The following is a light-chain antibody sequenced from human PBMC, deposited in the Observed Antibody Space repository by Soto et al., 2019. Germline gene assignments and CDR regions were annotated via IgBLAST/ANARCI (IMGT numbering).Light chain of an antibody. CDR3: QQFKSGTWT. Sequence: IQMSPPPSILSAPVGARVTTTCRASQSISSWLAWYQQKPGKAPNLLIHKASHLESGVPSRFSGSGSGTEFILTSNGLQPDDFATYFCQQFKSGTWTFGQGTRLEIK. V-gene: IGKV1-5*03. J-gene: IGKJ5*01. CDR1: QSISSW. CDR2: KAS.